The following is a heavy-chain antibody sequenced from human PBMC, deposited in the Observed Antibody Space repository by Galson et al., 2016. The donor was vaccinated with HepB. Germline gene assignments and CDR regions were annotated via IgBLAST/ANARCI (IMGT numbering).Heavy chain of an antibody. CDR2: INPNSGHT. V-gene: IGHV1-2*06. Sequence: SVKVSCKASGYSFTDYYIHWVRQAPGQGLEWMGRINPNSGHTNYAQNFKGRLTMARDTSSSTTYMGLSRLRSDDTAIYYRARAKKVEATFFGWRKGTRHFYLDNWGQGTLLTVSP. CDR1: GYSFTDYY. J-gene: IGHJ4*02. CDR3: ARAKKVEATFFGWRKGTRHFYLDN. D-gene: IGHD1-26*01.